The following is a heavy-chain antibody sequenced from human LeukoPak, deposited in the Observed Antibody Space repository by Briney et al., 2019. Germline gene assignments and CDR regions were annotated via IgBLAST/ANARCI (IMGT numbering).Heavy chain of an antibody. CDR1: GGSISSYY. CDR2: IYYSGST. D-gene: IGHD1-26*01. J-gene: IGHJ4*02. Sequence: PSETLSLTCTVSGGSISSYYWSWIRQPPGKGLEWIGYIYYSGSTNYNPSLKSRVTISVDTSKNQFSLKLSSVTAADTAVYYCARGGYSGSHSGYWGQGTLVTVSS. V-gene: IGHV4-59*01. CDR3: ARGGYSGSHSGY.